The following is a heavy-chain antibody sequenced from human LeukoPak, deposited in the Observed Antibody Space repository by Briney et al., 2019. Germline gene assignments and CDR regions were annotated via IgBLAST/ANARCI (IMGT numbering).Heavy chain of an antibody. CDR1: GFTFSDSF. Sequence: PGGSLRLSCAASGFTFSDSFMNWIRQAPGKGLEWLSYISHSGSNLDYAESVRGRFTISRDNANHSLYLQINSLRAEGTAVYYCARGDSSGVPDYWGQGTLVTVSS. CDR2: ISHSGSNL. CDR3: ARGDSSGVPDY. J-gene: IGHJ4*02. V-gene: IGHV3-11*01. D-gene: IGHD3-22*01.